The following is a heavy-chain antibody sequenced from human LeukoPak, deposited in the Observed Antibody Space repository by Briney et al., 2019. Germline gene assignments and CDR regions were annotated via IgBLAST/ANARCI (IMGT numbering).Heavy chain of an antibody. V-gene: IGHV3-21*01. CDR3: AREDCGGDCFLFDH. CDR2: ITSGSSYI. Sequence: GSLKLSCAASGFTFSSYSMNWVRQAPGKGLEWVSSITSGSSYIYYADSVKGRFTISRDNAKSSLFLQMNSLRAEDTAVYYCAREDCGGDCFLFDHWGQGTLLTVSS. D-gene: IGHD2-21*02. J-gene: IGHJ4*02. CDR1: GFTFSSYS.